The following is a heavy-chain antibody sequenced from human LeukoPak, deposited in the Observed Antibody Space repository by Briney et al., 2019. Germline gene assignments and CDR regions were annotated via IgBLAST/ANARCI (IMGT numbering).Heavy chain of an antibody. V-gene: IGHV3-21*03. D-gene: IGHD3-3*01. CDR2: ISSDSTDV. CDR1: GFSLSTYS. CDR3: TRDAPNYEFWSGLGAFDI. J-gene: IGHJ3*02. Sequence: GGSLRLSYVASGFSLSTYSMTWVRQAPGKGLEWVSSISSDSTDVFYSDSVTGRFTISRDNAKKSLYLQMNSLKTEDTAVYYCTRDAPNYEFWSGLGAFDIWGQGTMVTVSS.